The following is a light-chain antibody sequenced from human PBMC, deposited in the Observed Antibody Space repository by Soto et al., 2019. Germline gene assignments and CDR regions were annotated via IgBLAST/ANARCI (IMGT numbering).Light chain of an antibody. CDR1: SSDVGKYDY. J-gene: IGLJ2*01. CDR3: QYYETGLTGHVL. Sequence: QSVLTQPPSASGSPGQSVTISCTGTSSDVGKYDYVSWFQHHPGKAPKLIIYEVSKRPSGVPDRFSGYKSGSTASLAITGLQIDDEADYYCQYYETGLTGHVLFGGGTKVTVL. V-gene: IGLV2-8*01. CDR2: EVS.